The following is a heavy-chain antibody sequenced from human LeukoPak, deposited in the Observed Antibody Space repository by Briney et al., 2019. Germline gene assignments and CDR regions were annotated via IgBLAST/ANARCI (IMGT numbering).Heavy chain of an antibody. V-gene: IGHV3-21*01. CDR3: ARDKGMATVDGFDY. Sequence: GGSLRLSCAASGFTFSSNYMSWVRQAPGKGLEWVSSIISSSSYIYYADSVNGRFTSSRDNAKNSLYLQMNSLRAEETAVYYCARDKGMATVDGFDYWGQGTLVTVYS. CDR1: GFTFSSNY. J-gene: IGHJ4*02. CDR2: IISSSSYI. D-gene: IGHD5-24*01.